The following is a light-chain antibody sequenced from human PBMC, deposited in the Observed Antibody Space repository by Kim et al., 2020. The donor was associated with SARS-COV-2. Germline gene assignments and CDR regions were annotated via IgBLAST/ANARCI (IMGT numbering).Light chain of an antibody. Sequence: DIQMTQSPSSLSASVGDRVTITCRASQGFSNYLAWYQQKPGKVPKLLIYAASTLQSGVPSRFSGSGSGTDFTLTISSLQPEDVATYYCQKYNNAPFAFGPRTKVDIK. J-gene: IGKJ3*01. CDR1: QGFSNY. CDR2: AAS. V-gene: IGKV1-27*01. CDR3: QKYNNAPFA.